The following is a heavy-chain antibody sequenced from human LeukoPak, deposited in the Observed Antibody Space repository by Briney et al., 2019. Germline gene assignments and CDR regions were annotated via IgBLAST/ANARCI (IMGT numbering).Heavy chain of an antibody. CDR3: ARGPRENSYYYYDSSGYYYGDAFDI. Sequence: SETLSLTCTVSGGSISSGSYYWSWIRQPAGKGLEWIGRIYTSGSTNYNPSLKSRVTISVDTSKNQFSLKLSSVTAADTAVYYCARGPRENSYYYYDSSGYYYGDAFDIWGQGTMVTVSS. CDR2: IYTSGST. D-gene: IGHD3-22*01. V-gene: IGHV4-61*02. CDR1: GGSISSGSYY. J-gene: IGHJ3*02.